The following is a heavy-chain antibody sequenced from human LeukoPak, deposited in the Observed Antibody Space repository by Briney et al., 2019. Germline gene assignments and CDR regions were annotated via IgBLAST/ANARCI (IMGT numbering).Heavy chain of an antibody. CDR3: AKDFSPSATSYYFDS. Sequence: GSLRLSCAASGFTFNSHGMSWVRQAPGKGLEWVSAISGTGGATFHADSVKGRFIISRDRSKNTLYLQMNSLRAEDTAVYFCAKDFSPSATSYYFDSWGQGTLVTVSS. CDR2: ISGTGGAT. D-gene: IGHD2-2*01. J-gene: IGHJ4*02. CDR1: GFTFNSHG. V-gene: IGHV3-23*01.